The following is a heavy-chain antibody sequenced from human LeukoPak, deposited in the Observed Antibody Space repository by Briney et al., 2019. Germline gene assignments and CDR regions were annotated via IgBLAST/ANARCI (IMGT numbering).Heavy chain of an antibody. J-gene: IGHJ4*02. Sequence: GGSLRLSSAASGFTFSSYAMSWVPQAPGEGLEWGSGISGSRGSTYYADSVKGRFTISRDNSKNTLYLQKNSLRAEDTAVYYCASYYDILTGYYGGFDYWGQGTLVTVSS. D-gene: IGHD3-9*01. CDR3: ASYYDILTGYYGGFDY. V-gene: IGHV3-23*01. CDR2: ISGSRGST. CDR1: GFTFSSYA.